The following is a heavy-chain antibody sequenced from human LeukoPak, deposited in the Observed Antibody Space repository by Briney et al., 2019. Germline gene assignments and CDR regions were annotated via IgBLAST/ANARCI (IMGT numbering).Heavy chain of an antibody. CDR2: IWTTGTT. CDR3: ARVRAYANFVGSFDL. Sequence: SETLSLTCTVSGGSISSHYWSWIRHPAGKTLEWLGRIWTTGTTAYNPSYKSRPSMSMDKSQNQFSLKLTSITAADTAVYYCARVRAYANFVGSFDLWGRGALVTVSS. V-gene: IGHV4-4*07. CDR1: GGSISSHY. D-gene: IGHD1-26*01. J-gene: IGHJ2*01.